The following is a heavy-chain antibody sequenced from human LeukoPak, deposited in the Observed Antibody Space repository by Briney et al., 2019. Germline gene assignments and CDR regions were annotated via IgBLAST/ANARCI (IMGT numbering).Heavy chain of an antibody. J-gene: IGHJ6*02. D-gene: IGHD3-22*01. CDR3: ARVKYYDSSGSNYYYGMDV. CDR1: GGSISGYY. CDR2: INHSGST. V-gene: IGHV4-34*01. Sequence: SETLSLTCTVSGGSISGYYWSWIRQPPGKGLEWIGEINHSGSTNYNPSLKSRVTISVDTSKNQFSLKLSSVTAADTAVYYCARVKYYDSSGSNYYYGMDVWGQGTTVTVSS.